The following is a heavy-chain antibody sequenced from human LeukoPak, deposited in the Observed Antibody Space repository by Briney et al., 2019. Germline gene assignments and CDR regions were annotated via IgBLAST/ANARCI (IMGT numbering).Heavy chain of an antibody. V-gene: IGHV4-59*01. Sequence: PSETLSLTRAVSGGSISSYYWSWIRQPPGKGLEWIGYIYYSGSTNYNPSLKSRVTISVDTSKNQFSLKLSSVTAADTAVYYCARERIGQDAFDIWGQGTMVTVSS. D-gene: IGHD2/OR15-2a*01. CDR2: IYYSGST. J-gene: IGHJ3*02. CDR1: GGSISSYY. CDR3: ARERIGQDAFDI.